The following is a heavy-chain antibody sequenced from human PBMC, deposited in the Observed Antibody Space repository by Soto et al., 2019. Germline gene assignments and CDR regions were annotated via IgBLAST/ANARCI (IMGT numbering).Heavy chain of an antibody. D-gene: IGHD4-17*01. J-gene: IGHJ4*02. CDR3: ARGDYGDYQRLFDY. V-gene: IGHV4-34*01. CDR2: INHSGST. Sequence: SETLSLTCAVYGGSFSGYYWSWIRQPPGKGLEWIGEINHSGSTNYNPSLKSRVTISVDTSKNQFSLKLSSVTAADTAVYYCARGDYGDYQRLFDYWGQGTLVTVSS. CDR1: GGSFSGYY.